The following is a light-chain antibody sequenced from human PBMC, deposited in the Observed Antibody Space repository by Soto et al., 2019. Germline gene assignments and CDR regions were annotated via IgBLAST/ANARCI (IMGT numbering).Light chain of an antibody. CDR2: AAS. J-gene: IGKJ5*01. Sequence: DIQMTQSPSSLSGSVGYVGTITCRSSQSISSYLNWYQQKPGKAPKLLIYAASSLQSGVPSRFSGSGSGTDFTLTISSLQPEDFETYYCQQSYSPPITFGQGTRMEIK. V-gene: IGKV1-39*01. CDR1: QSISSY. CDR3: QQSYSPPIT.